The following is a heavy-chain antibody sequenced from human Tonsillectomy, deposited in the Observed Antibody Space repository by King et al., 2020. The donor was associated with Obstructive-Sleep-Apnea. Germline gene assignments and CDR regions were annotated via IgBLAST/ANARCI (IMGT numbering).Heavy chain of an antibody. J-gene: IGHJ4*02. D-gene: IGHD4-17*01. CDR1: GGSISSGDYY. V-gene: IGHV4-31*03. CDR3: ARDSTSHLGDYTFDY. Sequence: QLQESGPGLVKPSQTLSLTCTVSGGSISSGDYYWSWIRQHPGKGLEWIGYIYYSGRTYYNPSLKSRVTISVDTSKNQLSLKLSSVTAADTAVYYCARDSTSHLGDYTFDYWGQGTLVTVSS. CDR2: IYYSGRT.